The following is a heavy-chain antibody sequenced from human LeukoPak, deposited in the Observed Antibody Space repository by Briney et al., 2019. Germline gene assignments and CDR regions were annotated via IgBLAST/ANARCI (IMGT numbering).Heavy chain of an antibody. Sequence: SETLSLTCTVSGGSISSYYWSWIRQPAGKGLEWIGRIYTSGNTNYNPSLKSRVTMSLDTSKSQFSLKLSSVTAADTAVHYCARWVGTGYCSGGTYYNWFDPWGQGTLVTVSS. CDR1: GGSISSYY. CDR3: ARWVGTGYCSGGTYYNWFDP. V-gene: IGHV4-4*07. D-gene: IGHD2-15*01. CDR2: IYTSGNT. J-gene: IGHJ5*02.